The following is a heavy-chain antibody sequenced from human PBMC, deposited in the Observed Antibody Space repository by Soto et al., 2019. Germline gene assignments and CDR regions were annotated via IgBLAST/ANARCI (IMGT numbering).Heavy chain of an antibody. V-gene: IGHV3-11*01. J-gene: IGHJ4*02. CDR2: IDSGDGTT. CDR3: VRPYYSSSWFPFDR. Sequence: NPGGSLRLSCTGSGFDFGDYYMSWTRQAPGKGLEWVSYIDSGDGTTYYTDSVKGRFTISRDNAKKTVYLQMSSLRVEDTALYYCVRPYYSSSWFPFDRWGQGTLVTVSS. CDR1: GFDFGDYY. D-gene: IGHD6-13*01.